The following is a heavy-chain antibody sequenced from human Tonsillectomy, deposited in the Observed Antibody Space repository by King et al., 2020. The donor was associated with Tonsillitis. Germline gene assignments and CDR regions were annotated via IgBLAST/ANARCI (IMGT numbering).Heavy chain of an antibody. CDR2: IWYDGSNK. Sequence: VQLVESGGGVVQPGRSLRLSCAASGFTFSSYGMHWVRQAPGKGLEWVAVIWYDGSNKYYTDSVKGRFTISRDKSKNTLYLQMNSLRAEDTAVYYCAREYYYVSSGYCYFDYWGQGALVTVAS. V-gene: IGHV3-33*08. CDR1: GFTFSSYG. J-gene: IGHJ4*03. CDR3: AREYYYVSSGYCYFDY. D-gene: IGHD3-22*01.